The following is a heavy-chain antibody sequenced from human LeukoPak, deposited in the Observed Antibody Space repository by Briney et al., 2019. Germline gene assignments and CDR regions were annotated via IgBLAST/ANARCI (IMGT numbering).Heavy chain of an antibody. CDR3: ARGYSSYYPDAFDI. V-gene: IGHV3-48*03. CDR1: GFTFSGYE. CDR2: ISSSGSAI. D-gene: IGHD5-12*01. J-gene: IGHJ3*02. Sequence: PGGSLRLSCAASGFTFSGYEMNWVRQAPGKGLEWVSYISSSGSAIYYADSVKGRFTISRDNAKNSLYLQMNSLRAEDTAVYYCARGYSSYYPDAFDIWGQGTMVTVS.